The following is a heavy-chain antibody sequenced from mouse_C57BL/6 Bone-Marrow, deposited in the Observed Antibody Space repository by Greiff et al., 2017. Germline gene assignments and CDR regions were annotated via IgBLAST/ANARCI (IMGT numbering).Heavy chain of an antibody. CDR2: IYPRSGNT. V-gene: IGHV1-81*01. CDR1: GYTFTSYG. Sequence: QVQLQQSGAELARPGASVKLSCKASGYTFTSYGISWVKQRTGQGLEWIGEIYPRSGNTYYNEKFKGKATQTADKSSSTAYMELRSLSSEDSAVYFCARLAGFDYWGQGTTLTVSS. D-gene: IGHD6-1*01. CDR3: ARLAGFDY. J-gene: IGHJ2*01.